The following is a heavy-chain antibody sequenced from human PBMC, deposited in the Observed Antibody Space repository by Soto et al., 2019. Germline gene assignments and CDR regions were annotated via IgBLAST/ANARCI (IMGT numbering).Heavy chain of an antibody. D-gene: IGHD1-7*01. CDR2: ITYDGSNK. CDR3: AKDRVGGTFYTPLGF. J-gene: IGHJ4*02. Sequence: LRLSCQASGFNFDNYGMHWVRQAPGKGLEWVAVITYDGSNKYYADSVKGRFTISRDNSKNTLSLYLNTLKPEDTAVYHCAKDRVGGTFYTPLGFWGQGTLVTVSS. V-gene: IGHV3-30*18. CDR1: GFNFDNYG.